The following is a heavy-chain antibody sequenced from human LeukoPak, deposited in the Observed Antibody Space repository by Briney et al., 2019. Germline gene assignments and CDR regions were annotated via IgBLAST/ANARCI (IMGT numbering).Heavy chain of an antibody. V-gene: IGHV1-24*01. CDR1: GYTLTELS. CDR3: ATFRVVQEQLGNFDY. Sequence: ASVKVSCKVSGYTLTELSMHWVRQAPGKGLEWMGGFDPEDGETIYAQKFQGRVTMTEDTSTDTAYMELSSLRSEDTTVYYCATFRVVQEQLGNFDYWGQGTLVTVSS. J-gene: IGHJ4*02. CDR2: FDPEDGET. D-gene: IGHD6-6*01.